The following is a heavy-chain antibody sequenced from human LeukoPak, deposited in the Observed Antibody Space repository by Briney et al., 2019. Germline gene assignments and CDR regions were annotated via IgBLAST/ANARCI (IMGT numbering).Heavy chain of an antibody. J-gene: IGHJ4*02. Sequence: SVKVSCKASGGTFSSYAISWVRQAPGQGLEWMGGIIPIFGTANYAQKFQGRVTITADESTSTAYMELSSLRSEDTAVYYCARAPREGFSGSYHDYWGQGTLVTVSS. CDR2: IIPIFGTA. D-gene: IGHD1-26*01. CDR3: ARAPREGFSGSYHDY. CDR1: GGTFSSYA. V-gene: IGHV1-69*13.